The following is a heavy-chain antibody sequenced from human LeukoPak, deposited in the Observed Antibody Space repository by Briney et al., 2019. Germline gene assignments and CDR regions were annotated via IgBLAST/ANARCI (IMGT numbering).Heavy chain of an antibody. Sequence: PSETLSLTCTVSGGSISSGGYYWSWIRQHPGKGLEWIGYIYYSGSTYSNPSLKSRVTISVDTSKNQFSLNLSSVTAADTAVYYCARSVAPPATVLRVDWCFDLWGRGTLVTVSS. CDR1: GGSISSGGYY. V-gene: IGHV4-31*03. CDR2: IYYSGST. J-gene: IGHJ2*01. CDR3: ARSVAPPATVLRVDWCFDL. D-gene: IGHD4-17*01.